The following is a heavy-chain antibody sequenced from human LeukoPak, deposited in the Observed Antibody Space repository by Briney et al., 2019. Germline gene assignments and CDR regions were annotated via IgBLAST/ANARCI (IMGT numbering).Heavy chain of an antibody. J-gene: IGHJ4*02. CDR2: IYYSGST. V-gene: IGHV4-59*08. Sequence: SETLSLTCTVSGGSISSYCWSWIRQPPGKGLEWIGYIYYSGSTNYNPSLKSRVTISVDTSKNQFSLKLSSVTAADTAVYYCARHPGYYYFDYWGQGTLVTVSS. CDR3: ARHPGYYYFDY. D-gene: IGHD5-18*01. CDR1: GGSISSYC.